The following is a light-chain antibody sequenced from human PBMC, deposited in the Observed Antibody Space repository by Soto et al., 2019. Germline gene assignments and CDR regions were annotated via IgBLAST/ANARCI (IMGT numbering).Light chain of an antibody. CDR2: QAS. CDR1: ENITKW. CDR3: QHSKIPTRYS. J-gene: IGKJ2*03. Sequence: DIQMTPSPSTLSASVGDRVTITCRASENITKWLAWYQQRPGPVPKLLIYQASNLESGVPARFSGSGAGTDFTLTISSLQPEDFATYYCQHSKIPTRYSFGQGTKVE. V-gene: IGKV1-5*03.